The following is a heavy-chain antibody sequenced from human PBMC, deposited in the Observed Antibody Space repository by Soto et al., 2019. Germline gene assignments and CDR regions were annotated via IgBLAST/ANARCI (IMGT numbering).Heavy chain of an antibody. D-gene: IGHD3-3*02. J-gene: IGHJ5*02. V-gene: IGHV4-39*01. CDR2: IYYSGST. CDR1: GGSISSSSYY. Sequence: QLQLQESGPGLVKPSETLSLTCTVSGGSISSSSYYWGWIRQPPGKGLEWIGSIYYSGSTYYNPPPQSRVTISVDTSKNQFSLKLSSVTAADTAVYYCASPKIAFYNWFDPWGQGTLVTVSS. CDR3: ASPKIAFYNWFDP.